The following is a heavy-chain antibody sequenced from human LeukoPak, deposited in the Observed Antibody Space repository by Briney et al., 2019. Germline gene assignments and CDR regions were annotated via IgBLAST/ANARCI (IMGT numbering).Heavy chain of an antibody. CDR1: GFTFSSYG. V-gene: IGHV3-64D*06. CDR2: ISNNGGST. J-gene: IGHJ4*02. Sequence: PGGSLRLSCSASGFTFSSYGMHWVRQAPGKGLEYVSAISNNGGSTYYADSAKGRFTISRDNSKNTLYLQMTSLRAEDTAMYYCVKLFGSGSLYDYWGQGTLVTVSS. CDR3: VKLFGSGSLYDY. D-gene: IGHD3-10*01.